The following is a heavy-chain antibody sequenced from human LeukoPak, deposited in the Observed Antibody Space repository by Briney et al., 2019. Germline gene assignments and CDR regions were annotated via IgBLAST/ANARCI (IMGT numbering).Heavy chain of an antibody. J-gene: IGHJ4*02. D-gene: IGHD6-13*01. CDR3: AITGSYSSSWYGVDY. CDR1: GFTFSSYS. Sequence: GGSLRLSCAASGFTFSSYSMNWVRQAPGKGLEWVSYISSSSSTIYYADSVKGRFTISRDNAKNSLYLQMNSLRAEDTAVYYCAITGSYSSSWYGVDYWGQGTLVTVSS. V-gene: IGHV3-48*04. CDR2: ISSSSSTI.